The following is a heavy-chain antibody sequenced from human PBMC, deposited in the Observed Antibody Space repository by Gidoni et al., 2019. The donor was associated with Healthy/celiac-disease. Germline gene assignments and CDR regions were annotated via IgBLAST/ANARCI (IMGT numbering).Heavy chain of an antibody. D-gene: IGHD5-12*01. CDR1: GFTFSSYA. CDR2: ISSNGGST. V-gene: IGHV3-64*01. CDR3: ARVYSGYDYSYDY. Sequence: EVQLVESGGGLVQPGGSLSLACAASGFTFSSYAMHWVRQAPGKGLEYVSAISSNGGSTYYANSVKGRFTISRDNSKNTLYLQMGSLRAEDMAVYYCARVYSGYDYSYDYWGQGTLVTVSS. J-gene: IGHJ4*02.